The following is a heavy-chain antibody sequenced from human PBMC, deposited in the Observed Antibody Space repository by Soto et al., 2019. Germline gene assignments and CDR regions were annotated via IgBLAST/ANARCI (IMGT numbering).Heavy chain of an antibody. Sequence: GGSLRLSCAASGFTFSQYALNWVRQAPGKGLEWVAVILYDGSIEHYADSVKGRFAVSRDNSKDTVYLQMDSLTPEDTGVYYCTREASVAALNWFDPWGQGTLVTVSS. CDR3: TREASVAALNWFDP. CDR2: ILYDGSIE. D-gene: IGHD6-6*01. J-gene: IGHJ5*02. V-gene: IGHV3-30*09. CDR1: GFTFSQYA.